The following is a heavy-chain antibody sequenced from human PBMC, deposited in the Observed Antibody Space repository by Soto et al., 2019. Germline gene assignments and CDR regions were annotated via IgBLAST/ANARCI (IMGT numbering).Heavy chain of an antibody. CDR3: AKCSTMYSSGLKAYYFDY. CDR2: ISGSGGST. Sequence: EVQLLESGVGLVQPGGSLRLSCAASGFTFSSYAMSWVRQAPGKGLEWVSTISGSGGSTYYADSVKGRFTISRDNSKNTLYLKVNSLRAEDTAVYYCAKCSTMYSSGLKAYYFDYWGQGTLVSLSS. J-gene: IGHJ4*02. D-gene: IGHD6-19*01. CDR1: GFTFSSYA. V-gene: IGHV3-23*01.